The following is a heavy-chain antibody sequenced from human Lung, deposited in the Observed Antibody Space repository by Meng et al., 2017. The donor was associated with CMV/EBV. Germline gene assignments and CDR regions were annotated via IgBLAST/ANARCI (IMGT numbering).Heavy chain of an antibody. CDR2: INPNGGNI. CDR1: GYTFTRHY. V-gene: IGHV1-46*01. J-gene: IGHJ4*02. Sequence: ASVXVSXKTSGYTFTRHYIHWVRQAPGQGLEWMEMINPNGGNINYAQKFQGRVTMARDTSTSTVYMELRSLRSEDTALYYCAREGGRDITLIVVPDYWGQGXLVTVSS. CDR3: AREGGRDITLIVVPDY. D-gene: IGHD3-22*01.